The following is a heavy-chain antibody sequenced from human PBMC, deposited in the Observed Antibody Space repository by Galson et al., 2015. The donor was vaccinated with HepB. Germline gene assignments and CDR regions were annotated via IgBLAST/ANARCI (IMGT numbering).Heavy chain of an antibody. V-gene: IGHV3-21*01. Sequence: SLRLSCAVSGFTFSSSSMNWVRQAPGRGLEWVSSTTASSSFIHYADSVKGRFTISRGNSKNSLFLQMNSLRAQDTAVYYCARGPSLHHYGSGSPPRWGQGTLVTVSS. CDR3: ARGPSLHHYGSGSPPR. D-gene: IGHD3-10*01. J-gene: IGHJ4*02. CDR2: TTASSSFI. CDR1: GFTFSSSS.